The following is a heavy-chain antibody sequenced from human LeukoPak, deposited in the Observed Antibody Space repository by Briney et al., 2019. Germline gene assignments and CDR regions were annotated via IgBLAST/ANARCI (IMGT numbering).Heavy chain of an antibody. V-gene: IGHV3-23*01. CDR2: ISGSGGST. Sequence: GGSLRLSCVASGFTFSNFAMSWVRQAPGKGLEWVSVISGSGGSTYYADSVKGRFTISRDNSKTTLYLQIDSLRAEDTAVYYCAKHGYNSGVYDAFDIWGQGTRVTVSS. D-gene: IGHD6-19*01. CDR1: GFTFSNFA. J-gene: IGHJ3*02. CDR3: AKHGYNSGVYDAFDI.